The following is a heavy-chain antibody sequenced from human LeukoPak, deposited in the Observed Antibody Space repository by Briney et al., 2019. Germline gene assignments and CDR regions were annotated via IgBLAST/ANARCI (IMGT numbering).Heavy chain of an antibody. Sequence: PGGSLRLSCAASGFTFSSYSMNWVRQAPGKGLEWVSYISSSSSTIYYADSVKGRFTISRDNAKNSLYLQMNSLRDEDTAVYYCAGFNWNDAGMDVWGQGTTVTVSS. D-gene: IGHD1-20*01. CDR2: ISSSSSTI. V-gene: IGHV3-48*02. CDR1: GFTFSSYS. CDR3: AGFNWNDAGMDV. J-gene: IGHJ6*02.